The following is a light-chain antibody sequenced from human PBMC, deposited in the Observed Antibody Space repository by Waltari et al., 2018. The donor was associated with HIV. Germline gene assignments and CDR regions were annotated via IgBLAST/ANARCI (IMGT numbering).Light chain of an antibody. CDR3: ASYVTGGTVI. CDR1: SSDVGGYTY. V-gene: IGLV2-14*01. CDR2: EVT. J-gene: IGLJ2*01. Sequence: QSALTQPASVSGSPGQSIAISCTGTSSDVGGYTYVAWYQQPPGKAPQLIIYEVTSRPSGVSHRFSGSKSGNTASLTISGLQAEDETDYYCASYVTGGTVIFGGGTKLTVV.